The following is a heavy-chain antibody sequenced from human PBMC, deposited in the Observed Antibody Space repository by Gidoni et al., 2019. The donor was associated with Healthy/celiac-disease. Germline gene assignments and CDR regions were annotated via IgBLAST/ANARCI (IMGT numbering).Heavy chain of an antibody. V-gene: IGHV4-34*01. CDR2: INHSGST. Sequence: QVQLQQWGAGLLKPSETLSLTCAVYGGSFSGYYWSWIRQPPGKGLEWIGEINHSGSTNYNPSLKSRVTISVDTSKNQVSLKLSFVTAADTAVYYCARAIWYYYYGMDVWGQGTTVTVSS. CDR1: GGSFSGYY. J-gene: IGHJ6*02. CDR3: ARAIWYYYYGMDV. D-gene: IGHD3-16*01.